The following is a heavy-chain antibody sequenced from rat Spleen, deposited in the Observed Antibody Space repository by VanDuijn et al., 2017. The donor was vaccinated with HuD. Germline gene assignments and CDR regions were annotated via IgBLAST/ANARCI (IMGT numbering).Heavy chain of an antibody. D-gene: IGHD2-1*01. Sequence: VQLKESGPGLVQPSQTLSLTCTVSGFSLTSYNVYWVRQTPKNGLEWVASINWGGSSTYYPDNVKGRFTISRDNAKNVLYLQMNNLRSEDTAIYYCTRYHQGYVMDAWGQGASVTVSS. CDR3: TRYHQGYVMDA. V-gene: IGHV5-7*01. CDR2: INWGGSST. CDR1: GFSLTSYN. J-gene: IGHJ4*01.